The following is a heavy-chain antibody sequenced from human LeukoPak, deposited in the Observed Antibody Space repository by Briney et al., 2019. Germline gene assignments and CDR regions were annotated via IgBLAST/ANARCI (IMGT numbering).Heavy chain of an antibody. V-gene: IGHV1-69*04. J-gene: IGHJ5*02. CDR3: AHFNSGSGGWFDP. D-gene: IGHD1-26*01. Sequence: SPVQLSCKASGGTFSSYAISWVRQAPGQGLECMGRIIPIFGIANYAQKFQGRVTITADKSTSTAYMELSSLRSEDTAVYYCAHFNSGSGGWFDPWGQGTLVTVSS. CDR1: GGTFSSYA. CDR2: IIPIFGIA.